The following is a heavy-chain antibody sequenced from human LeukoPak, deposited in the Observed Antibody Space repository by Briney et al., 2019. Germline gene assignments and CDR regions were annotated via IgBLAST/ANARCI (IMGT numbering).Heavy chain of an antibody. V-gene: IGHV3-21*01. CDR3: ARCTTGRTFGSLREIKRSREIDY. CDR1: GFTFSSYN. J-gene: IGHJ4*02. Sequence: GGSLRLSCAASGFTFSSYNMNWVRQAPGKGLEWVSSITSGSSYIYYAESVKGRFTMSRDNAKNSLYLQMNSLRAEDTAVYYCARCTTGRTFGSLREIKRSREIDYWGQGTLVTVSS. CDR2: ITSGSSYI. D-gene: IGHD1-1*01.